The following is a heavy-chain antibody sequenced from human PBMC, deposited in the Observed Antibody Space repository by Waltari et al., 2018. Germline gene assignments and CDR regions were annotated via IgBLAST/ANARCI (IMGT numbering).Heavy chain of an antibody. CDR2: INQSGRT. V-gene: IGHV4-34*01. D-gene: IGHD3-10*01. Sequence: QVQLQQWGAGLLKPSETLSLTCAVYGGSFSGYYWSWIRQPPGKGLGWLGEINQSGRTNSNPSLKSRVTISVDTSKNQFSRKLSSVTAADTAVYYCASMVRGEDWGQGTLVTVSS. CDR1: GGSFSGYY. J-gene: IGHJ4*02. CDR3: ASMVRGED.